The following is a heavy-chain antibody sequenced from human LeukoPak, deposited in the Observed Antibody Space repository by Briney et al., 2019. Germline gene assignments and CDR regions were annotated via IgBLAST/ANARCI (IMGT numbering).Heavy chain of an antibody. Sequence: GGSLRLSCAASGFTVSSNYMSWVRQAPGKGLEWVSVIYSSGSTYYADSVKGRFTISRDNSKNTLYLQMNSLRAEDTAVYYCARDPSTSWDIGYYGMDVWGQGTTVTVSS. CDR3: ARDPSTSWDIGYYGMDV. V-gene: IGHV3-66*01. J-gene: IGHJ6*02. CDR2: IYSSGST. CDR1: GFTVSSNY. D-gene: IGHD2-2*01.